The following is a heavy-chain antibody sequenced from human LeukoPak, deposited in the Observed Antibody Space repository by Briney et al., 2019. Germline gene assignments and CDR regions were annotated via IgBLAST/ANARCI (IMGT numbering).Heavy chain of an antibody. Sequence: PSETLSLTCTVSGGSITSGSHYWSWLRQPAGKGLEWIGRVYKTGTTEYNPSFKSRVTISMDTSRNQFSLEMTSVTAADTAVYSCARGSDSFNYSYLYFDVWGTGTTVTVSS. J-gene: IGHJ6*03. V-gene: IGHV4-61*02. CDR2: VYKTGTT. CDR1: GGSITSGSHY. CDR3: ARGSDSFNYSYLYFDV. D-gene: IGHD1-26*01.